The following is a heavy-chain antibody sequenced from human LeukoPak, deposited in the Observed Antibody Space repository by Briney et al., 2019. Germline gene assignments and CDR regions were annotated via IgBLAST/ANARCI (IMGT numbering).Heavy chain of an antibody. CDR3: AREESYYNSQMNY. CDR2: ISSSSSYI. J-gene: IGHJ4*02. CDR1: GFTFSSYS. Sequence: PGGSLRLSCAASGFTFSSYSMNWVRQALGKGLEWVSSISSSSSYIYYADSVKGRFTISRDNAKNSLYLQMNSLRAEDTAVYYCAREESYYNSQMNYWGQGTLVTVSS. V-gene: IGHV3-21*01. D-gene: IGHD3-10*01.